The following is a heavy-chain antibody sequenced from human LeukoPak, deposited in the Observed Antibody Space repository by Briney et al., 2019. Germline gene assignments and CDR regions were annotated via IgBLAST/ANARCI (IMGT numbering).Heavy chain of an antibody. Sequence: MSSETLSLTCAVSGYSISSGYYWGWIRQPPGKGLAWIGSIYHSGSTYYNPSLKSRVTISVDTSKNQFSLKLSSVTAADTAVYFCARSLRITIFGVVIGWGQGTLVTVSS. CDR1: GYSISSGYY. V-gene: IGHV4-38-2*01. CDR3: ARSLRITIFGVVIG. CDR2: IYHSGST. J-gene: IGHJ4*02. D-gene: IGHD3-3*01.